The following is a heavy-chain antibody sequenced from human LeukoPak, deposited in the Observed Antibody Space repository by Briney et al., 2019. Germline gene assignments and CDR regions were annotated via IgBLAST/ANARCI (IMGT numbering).Heavy chain of an antibody. CDR1: GGSFSGYY. CDR3: AREMYSGSYFNY. V-gene: IGHV4-34*01. D-gene: IGHD1-26*01. Sequence: SETLSLTCAVYGGSFSGYYWSWIRQPPGKGLEWIGEINHSGSTNYNPSLKSRVTISVDTSKNQFSLKLSSVTAADTAVYYCAREMYSGSYFNYWGQGTLVTVSS. CDR2: INHSGST. J-gene: IGHJ4*02.